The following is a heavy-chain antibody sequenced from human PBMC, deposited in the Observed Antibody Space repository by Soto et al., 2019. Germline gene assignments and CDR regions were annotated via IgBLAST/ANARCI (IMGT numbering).Heavy chain of an antibody. D-gene: IGHD6-19*01. CDR2: INVSGALR. V-gene: IGHV3-23*01. CDR3: VKDTQWLETYFDA. CDR1: GFPFGAHG. J-gene: IGHJ4*02. Sequence: GGSLRLSCAASGFPFGAHGMAWVRHSPPKGLQLVSSINVSGALRYYIESVKGRCTISTDNSDQKLYLQMNNLEAADTAIYYCVKDTQWLETYFDAWGPGTLVTVSS.